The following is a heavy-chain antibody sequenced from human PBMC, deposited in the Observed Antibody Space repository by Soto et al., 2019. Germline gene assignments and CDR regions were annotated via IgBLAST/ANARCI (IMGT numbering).Heavy chain of an antibody. CDR1: GYTFTSYA. Sequence: QVPLVQSGAEVKKPGASVKVSCKASGYTFTSYAMHWVRQAPGQRLEWMGWINAGNGNTKYSQKFQGRVTITRDTSASTAYMELSSLRSEDTAVYYCARGKEQWLAESYYYYGMDVWGQGTTVTVSS. V-gene: IGHV1-3*01. D-gene: IGHD6-19*01. J-gene: IGHJ6*02. CDR2: INAGNGNT. CDR3: ARGKEQWLAESYYYYGMDV.